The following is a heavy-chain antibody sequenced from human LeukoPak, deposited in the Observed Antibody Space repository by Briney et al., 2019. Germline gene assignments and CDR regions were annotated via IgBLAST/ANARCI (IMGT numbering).Heavy chain of an antibody. D-gene: IGHD7-27*01. Sequence: GGSLRLSCEGSGFTFSSYSMSWIRQAPGKGLEWVSSITSTDRNLDYADSVKGRFTIARDNAKSSLYLQMNSLRAEDTAMYYCARVNWADAFDFSGLGTMVTVSS. J-gene: IGHJ3*01. CDR3: ARVNWADAFDF. V-gene: IGHV3-21*06. CDR2: ITSTDRNL. CDR1: GFTFSSYS.